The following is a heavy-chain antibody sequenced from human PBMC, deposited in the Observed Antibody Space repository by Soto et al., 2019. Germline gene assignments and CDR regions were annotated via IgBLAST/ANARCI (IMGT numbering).Heavy chain of an antibody. CDR3: ARNRRGGGYYFDH. CDR1: GGSISSYY. Sequence: SETLSLTCTVSGGSISSYYLSWIRQPPGKGLEWIGYIYYSGSTNYNPSLKSRVTISVDTSKNSLYLEMTSLRADDTALYYCARNRRGGGYYFDHWGQGTLVTVSS. D-gene: IGHD3-3*01. CDR2: IYYSGST. J-gene: IGHJ4*02. V-gene: IGHV4-59*08.